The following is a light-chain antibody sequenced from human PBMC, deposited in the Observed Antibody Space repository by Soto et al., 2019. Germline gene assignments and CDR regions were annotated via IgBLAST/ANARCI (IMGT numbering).Light chain of an antibody. Sequence: EIVLTQSPGTLSLSPGERATLSCRASQTVSSNLAWYQQKPGQAPRLLIYDASTRATGIPARFTGNGSWTEFALTISSLQSEDSAVYYCQQYDQWPSFGQGTKVDIK. V-gene: IGKV3-15*01. CDR2: DAS. CDR3: QQYDQWPS. J-gene: IGKJ1*01. CDR1: QTVSSN.